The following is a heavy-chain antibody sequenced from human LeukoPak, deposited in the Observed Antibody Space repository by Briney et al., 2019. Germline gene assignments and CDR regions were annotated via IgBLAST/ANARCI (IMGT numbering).Heavy chain of an antibody. Sequence: SETLSLTCTVSGGSISSYYWSWIRQPPGKGLEWIGYIYYSGSTNYNPSLKSRVTISVDTSKNQFSLKLSSVTAADTAVYYCARLGLVFGGDPGYFDLWGRGTLVTVSS. J-gene: IGHJ2*01. CDR3: ARLGLVFGGDPGYFDL. V-gene: IGHV4-59*08. CDR1: GGSISSYY. D-gene: IGHD3-3*01. CDR2: IYYSGST.